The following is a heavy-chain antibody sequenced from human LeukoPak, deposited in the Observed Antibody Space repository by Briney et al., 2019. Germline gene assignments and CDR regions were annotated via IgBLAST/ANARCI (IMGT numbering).Heavy chain of an antibody. CDR1: GGSISSGGYY. CDR3: ARFGDDFGDY. D-gene: IGHD4/OR15-4a*01. Sequence: PSETLSLTCTVSGGSISSGGYYWSWIRQHPGKGLEWIGYIYYSGSTYYNPSLKSRVTISVDTSKNQFSLKLSSVTAADTAVYYCARFGDDFGDYWGQGTLVTVSS. V-gene: IGHV4-31*03. J-gene: IGHJ4*02. CDR2: IYYSGST.